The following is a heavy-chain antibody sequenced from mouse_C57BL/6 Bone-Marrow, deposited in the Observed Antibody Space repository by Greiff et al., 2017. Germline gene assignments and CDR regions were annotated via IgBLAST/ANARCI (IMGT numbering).Heavy chain of an antibody. Sequence: EVQLQESGAELVRPGASVKLSCTASGFNIKDDYMHWVKQRPEQGLEWIGWIDPENGDTEYASKFQGKATITADTSSNTAYLQLSSLTSEDTAVYYCTGSQAWFAYWGQETLVTVSA. CDR1: GFNIKDDY. CDR3: TGSQAWFAY. V-gene: IGHV14-4*01. J-gene: IGHJ3*01. D-gene: IGHD1-1*01. CDR2: IDPENGDT.